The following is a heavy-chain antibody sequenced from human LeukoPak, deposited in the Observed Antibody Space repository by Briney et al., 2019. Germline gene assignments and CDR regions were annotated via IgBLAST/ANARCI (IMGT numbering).Heavy chain of an antibody. CDR3: EGIDEMIWFGDRDKDAFDI. CDR1: GGTFSNYA. J-gene: IGHJ3*02. V-gene: IGHV1-69*13. D-gene: IGHD3-10*01. CDR2: IIPIFGTG. Sequence: SVIVSCKASGGTFSNYAINWVRQAPGQGLEWMGGIIPIFGTGKYAQKFQGRVTITADESTSTAYMELSSLRFEDTAVYYCEGIDEMIWFGDRDKDAFDIWGQGIMVTVSS.